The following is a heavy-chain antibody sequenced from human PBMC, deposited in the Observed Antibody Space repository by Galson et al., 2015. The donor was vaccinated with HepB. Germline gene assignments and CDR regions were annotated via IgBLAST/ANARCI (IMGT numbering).Heavy chain of an antibody. CDR3: ARGPLWFGRYHSDY. V-gene: IGHV3-30*04. CDR1: GFTFSSYD. J-gene: IGHJ4*02. D-gene: IGHD3-10*01. CDR2: ISYDGSNK. Sequence: SLRLSCAASGFTFSSYDMHWVRQAPGKGLEWVAVISYDGSNKYYADSVKGRFTISRDNSKNTLYLQLNSLIAEDTAVYYCARGPLWFGRYHSDYWGQGTLVTVSS.